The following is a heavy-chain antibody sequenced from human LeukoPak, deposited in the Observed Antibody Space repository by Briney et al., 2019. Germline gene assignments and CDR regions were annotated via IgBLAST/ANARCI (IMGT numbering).Heavy chain of an antibody. Sequence: LETLSLTCTVSGGSISSYYWSWIRQPPGKGLEWIGYIYYSGSTNYNPSLKSRVTISVDTSKNQFSLKLSSVTAADTAVYYCARYYYDSSGYYEDYWGQGTLVTVSS. CDR2: IYYSGST. D-gene: IGHD3-22*01. J-gene: IGHJ4*02. CDR1: GGSISSYY. V-gene: IGHV4-59*01. CDR3: ARYYYDSSGYYEDY.